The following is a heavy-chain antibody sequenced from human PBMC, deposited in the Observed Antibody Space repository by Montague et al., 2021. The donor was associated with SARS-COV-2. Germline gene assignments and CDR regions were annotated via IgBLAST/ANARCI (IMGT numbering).Heavy chain of an antibody. CDR3: ARTLTTVTSDYFDY. CDR1: GFTFSSYG. CDR2: ISSSSSYI. D-gene: IGHD4-17*01. J-gene: IGHJ4*02. V-gene: IGHV3-21*01. Sequence: SLRLSCAASGFTFSSYGMNWVRQAPGKGLEWVSSISSSSSYIYYADSVKGRFTISRDNAKNSLYLQMNSLRAEDTAVYYCARTLTTVTSDYFDYWGQGTLVTVSS.